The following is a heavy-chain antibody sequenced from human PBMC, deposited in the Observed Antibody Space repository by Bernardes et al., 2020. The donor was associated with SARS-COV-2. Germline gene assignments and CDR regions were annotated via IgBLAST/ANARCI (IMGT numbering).Heavy chain of an antibody. CDR2: IKQDGSEK. D-gene: IGHD3-22*01. Sequence: GGSLRLSCAASGFTFSSYWMSWVRQAPGKGLEWVANIKQDGSEKYYVDSVKGRFTISRDNAKNSLYLQMNSLRAEDTAVYYCARAQYSYYDHYFDYWGQGTLVTVSS. CDR3: ARAQYSYYDHYFDY. V-gene: IGHV3-7*01. CDR1: GFTFSSYW. J-gene: IGHJ4*02.